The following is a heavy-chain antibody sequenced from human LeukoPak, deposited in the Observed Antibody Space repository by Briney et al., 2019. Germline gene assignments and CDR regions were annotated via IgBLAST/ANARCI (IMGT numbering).Heavy chain of an antibody. CDR2: MNPNSGNT. V-gene: IGHV1-8*03. CDR3: ARDYYDFWSGYYSHNWFDP. Sequence: GASVKVSCTASGYTFTGYYMHWVRQAPGPRLKWMGWMNPNSGNTGYAQKFQGRVTITRNTSISTAYMELSSLRSEDTAVYYCARDYYDFWSGYYSHNWFDPWGQGTLVTVSS. CDR1: GYTFTGYY. D-gene: IGHD3-3*01. J-gene: IGHJ5*02.